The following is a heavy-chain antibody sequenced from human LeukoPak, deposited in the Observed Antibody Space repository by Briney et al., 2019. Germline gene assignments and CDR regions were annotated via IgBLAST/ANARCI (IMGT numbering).Heavy chain of an antibody. CDR1: GFTFSSYS. CDR3: ARRATMLAGGYFDY. D-gene: IGHD5-12*01. CDR2: ISSSSYI. Sequence: PGGSLRLSCAASGFTFSSYSMNWVRQAPGKGLEWVSSISSSSYIYYADSVKGRFTISRDNAKNSLYLQMNSLRAEDTAVYYCARRATMLAGGYFDYWGQGTLVTVSS. V-gene: IGHV3-21*04. J-gene: IGHJ4*02.